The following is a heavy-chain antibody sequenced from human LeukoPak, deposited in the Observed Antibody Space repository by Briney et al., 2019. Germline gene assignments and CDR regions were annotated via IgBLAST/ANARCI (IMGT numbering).Heavy chain of an antibody. D-gene: IGHD3-22*01. CDR2: IYTSGST. Sequence: PSETLSLTCTVSGGSISNYYWSWIRQPAGKGLEWIGRIYTSGSTNYNPSLKSRVTMSVDTSKNQFSLKLSSVTAADTAVYYCARGMDSSGYYALDYWGQGTLVTVSS. CDR3: ARGMDSSGYYALDY. J-gene: IGHJ4*02. CDR1: GGSISNYY. V-gene: IGHV4-4*07.